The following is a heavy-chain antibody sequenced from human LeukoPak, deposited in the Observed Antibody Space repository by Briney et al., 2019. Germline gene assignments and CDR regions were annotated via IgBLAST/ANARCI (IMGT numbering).Heavy chain of an antibody. D-gene: IGHD1-26*01. V-gene: IGHV4-34*01. CDR2: INHSGST. Sequence: TSETLSLTCAVYGGSFSGYYWSWIRQPPGKGLEWIGEINHSGSTNYNPSLKSRVTISVDTSKNQFSLKLSSVTAADTAVYYCARGGVGATTEDFDYWGQGTLVTVSS. CDR1: GGSFSGYY. CDR3: ARGGVGATTEDFDY. J-gene: IGHJ4*02.